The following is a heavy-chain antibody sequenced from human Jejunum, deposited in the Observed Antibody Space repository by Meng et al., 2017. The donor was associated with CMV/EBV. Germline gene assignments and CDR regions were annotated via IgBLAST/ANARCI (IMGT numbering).Heavy chain of an antibody. J-gene: IGHJ4*02. CDR1: GYTFSGYA. CDR3: ARGTVAYCSGGRCHYGY. V-gene: IGHV1-69*01. Sequence: QVPLGQSGAEVKKPGASVKVSCKASGYTFSGYAITWVRQAPGQGLEWMGGIIPILGTVNYAQKFRGRVTLTADESTSTVYMELSSLRSEDTAIYYCARGTVAYCSGGRCHYGYWGQGTLVTVSS. D-gene: IGHD2-15*01. CDR2: IIPILGTV.